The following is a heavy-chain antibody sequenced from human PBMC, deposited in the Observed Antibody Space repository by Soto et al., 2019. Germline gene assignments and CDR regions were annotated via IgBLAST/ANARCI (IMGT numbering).Heavy chain of an antibody. CDR2: MNTGSGDT. CDR1: GYSFTNND. V-gene: IGHV1-8*01. D-gene: IGHD3-16*01. J-gene: IGHJ5*02. CDR3: ARMATFGSLNWFDP. Sequence: ASVKVSCKASGYSFTNNDVTWVRQATGQGLEWMGWMNTGSGDTGYAQKFQGRVTMTRDISIAYMELSSLRSDDTAIYYCARMATFGSLNWFDPWGQGTLVTSP.